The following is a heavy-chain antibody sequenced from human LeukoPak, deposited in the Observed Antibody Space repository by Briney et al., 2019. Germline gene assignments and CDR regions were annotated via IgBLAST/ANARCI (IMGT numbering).Heavy chain of an antibody. CDR1: GDSISSLSYY. Sequence: SETLSLTCTVSGDSISSLSYYWGWIRQSPGKGLEWIGNIFYSGSTYYNPSLQSRVTISVDTSKNQFSLKLSSVTAADTAVYYCARGYSSSWGPYFDYWGQGTLVTVSS. CDR2: IFYSGST. D-gene: IGHD6-13*01. J-gene: IGHJ4*02. CDR3: ARGYSSSWGPYFDY. V-gene: IGHV4-39*07.